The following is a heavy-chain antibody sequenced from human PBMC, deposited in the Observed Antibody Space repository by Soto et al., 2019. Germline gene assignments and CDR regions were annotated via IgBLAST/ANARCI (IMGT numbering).Heavy chain of an antibody. Sequence: QVQLQQWGAGLLKPSETLSLTCAVYGGSFSGYYWSWIRQPPGKGLEWIGEINHSGSTNYNPSLKSRVTISVDTSKNQFSLKLSSVTAADTAVYYCARGSVVVIATTGTFDYWGQGTLVTVSS. CDR1: GGSFSGYY. V-gene: IGHV4-34*01. CDR3: ARGSVVVIATTGTFDY. J-gene: IGHJ4*02. D-gene: IGHD2-21*01. CDR2: INHSGST.